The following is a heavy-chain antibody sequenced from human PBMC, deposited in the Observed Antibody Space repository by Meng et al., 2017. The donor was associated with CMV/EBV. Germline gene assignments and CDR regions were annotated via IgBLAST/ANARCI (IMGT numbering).Heavy chain of an antibody. J-gene: IGHJ4*02. D-gene: IGHD3-16*01. Sequence: SETLSLTCTVSGGSISSGDYYWSWIRQPPGKGLEWIGYIYYSGSTHYNPSLKSRVTISVDTSKNQFSLKLSSVTAADTAVYYCARVTAVWGYYFDYWGQGTLVTVSS. V-gene: IGHV4-30-4*08. CDR1: GGSISSGDYY. CDR2: IYYSGST. CDR3: ARVTAVWGYYFDY.